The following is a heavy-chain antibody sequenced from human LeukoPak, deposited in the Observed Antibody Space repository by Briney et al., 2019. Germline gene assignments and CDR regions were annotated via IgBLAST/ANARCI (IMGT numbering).Heavy chain of an antibody. CDR1: GFTFSSYA. D-gene: IGHD2-2*01. Sequence: GGSLRLSCAASGFTFSSYAMSWVRQAPGKGLEWVSAISGSGGSTYYADSVKGRFTISRDNSKNTLYLQMNSLRAEDTAVYYCAKGASQGGGLGYCSSTSCPPDYWGQGTLVTVSS. CDR2: ISGSGGST. CDR3: AKGASQGGGLGYCSSTSCPPDY. J-gene: IGHJ4*02. V-gene: IGHV3-23*01.